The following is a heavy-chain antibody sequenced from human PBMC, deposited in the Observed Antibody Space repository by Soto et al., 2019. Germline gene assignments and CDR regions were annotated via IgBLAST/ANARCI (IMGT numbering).Heavy chain of an antibody. CDR3: ARIGCYYYYMDV. CDR2: IYSDGVT. Sequence: EVQLVESGGGLVQPGGSLRLSCAASGFTVSTNYMSWVRQAPGKGLEWVSVIYSDGVTYYADSVTGRFTISRDKSKNTLYLQMNSLRAEDTAVYYCARIGCYYYYMDVWGKGTTVTVSS. CDR1: GFTVSTNY. J-gene: IGHJ6*03. V-gene: IGHV3-66*01. D-gene: IGHD2-15*01.